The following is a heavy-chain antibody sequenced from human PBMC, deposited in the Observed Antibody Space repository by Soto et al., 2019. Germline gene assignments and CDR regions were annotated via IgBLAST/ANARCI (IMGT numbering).Heavy chain of an antibody. V-gene: IGHV4-59*11. CDR1: GGSITSHY. J-gene: IGHJ5*02. CDR2: IFHSGST. CDR3: ARLGYCISTSCYDWFDP. D-gene: IGHD2-2*01. Sequence: AETLSLTSTASGGSITSHYWSWIRQPPGKGLEWIGYIFHSGSTNYNPSLKSRITISVDTSKNQFSLKLSSVTAADTAVYYCARLGYCISTSCYDWFDPWGQGTLVTVS.